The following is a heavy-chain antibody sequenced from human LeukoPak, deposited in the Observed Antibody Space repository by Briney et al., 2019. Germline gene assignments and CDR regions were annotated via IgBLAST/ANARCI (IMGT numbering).Heavy chain of an antibody. CDR3: TREQWLALDY. D-gene: IGHD6-19*01. Sequence: GGSLRLSCTASGINFSNYWMSWVRQAPGKGLEWVANIKLDGTTKDYVDSVKGRFTIFRDNAKNSLYLQMNSLRAEDTAVYYCTREQWLALDYWGQGTLVTVSS. V-gene: IGHV3-7*01. J-gene: IGHJ4*02. CDR1: GINFSNYW. CDR2: IKLDGTTK.